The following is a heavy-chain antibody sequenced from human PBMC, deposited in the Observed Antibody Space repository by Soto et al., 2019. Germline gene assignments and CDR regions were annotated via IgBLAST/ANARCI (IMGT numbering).Heavy chain of an antibody. D-gene: IGHD3-3*01. CDR2: IIPIFGTA. CDR1: GVTFSSYA. Sequence: QVQLVQSGAEVKKPGSSVKVSCKASGVTFSSYAISWVRQAPGQGLEWMGGIIPIFGTANYAQKFQGRVTITADESTSTAYKELSSLRSEDTAVYYCARVRVRFLEWLGSEGWGQGTLVTVSS. CDR3: ARVRVRFLEWLGSEG. J-gene: IGHJ4*02. V-gene: IGHV1-69*12.